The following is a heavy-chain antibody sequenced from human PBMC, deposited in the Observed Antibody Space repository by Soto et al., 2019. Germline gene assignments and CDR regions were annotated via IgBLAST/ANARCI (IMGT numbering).Heavy chain of an antibody. J-gene: IGHJ6*02. D-gene: IGHD6-25*01. V-gene: IGHV3-9*01. CDR3: ARDQPIQGAAINYGMDA. CDR1: GFSFEDYA. CDR2: IAWNSDII. Sequence: PGGSLRLSCAASGFSFEDYAMRWVRQAPEKGREWVSGIAWNSDIIGYADSVKGRFTISRDNGKNSLYLQMNSLRPEDTALYYCARDQPIQGAAINYGMDAWGQGTTVTVS.